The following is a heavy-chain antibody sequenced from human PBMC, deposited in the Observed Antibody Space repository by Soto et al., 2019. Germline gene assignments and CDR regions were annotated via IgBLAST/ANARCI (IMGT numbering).Heavy chain of an antibody. Sequence: SETLSLTCTVSGGSISSYYLSWIRQPPGKGLEWIGYIYYSGSTNYNPSLKSRVTISVDTSKNQFSLKLSSVTAADTAVYYCARDLSVTGFDYWGQGTLVTVSS. CDR2: IYYSGST. J-gene: IGHJ4*02. CDR3: ARDLSVTGFDY. D-gene: IGHD2-21*02. CDR1: GGSISSYY. V-gene: IGHV4-59*01.